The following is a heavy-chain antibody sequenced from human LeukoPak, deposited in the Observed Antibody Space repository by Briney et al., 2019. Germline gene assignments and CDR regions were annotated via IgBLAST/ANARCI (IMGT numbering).Heavy chain of an antibody. CDR2: IKRKNDGGTT. CDR1: GFTFSSYA. V-gene: IGHV3-15*01. Sequence: GGSLRLSCAASGFTFSSYAMSWVRQAPGKGLEWVGRIKRKNDGGTTDLAAPVKGRFSISRDDSKKTLYLQMNSLRFEDTAMYYCATEHYYQLQNWGRGTLVTVSS. J-gene: IGHJ4*02. CDR3: ATEHYYQLQN. D-gene: IGHD2-2*01.